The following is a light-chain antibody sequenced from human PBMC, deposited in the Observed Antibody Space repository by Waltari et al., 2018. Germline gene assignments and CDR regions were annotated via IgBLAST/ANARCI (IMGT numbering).Light chain of an antibody. CDR1: QSVLYSSNNKDY. Sequence: DIVMNQSPDSLAVSLVERATINCKSSQSVLYSSNNKDYLAWFQQKPGQPPKLLISWASTRESGVPDRFSGSGSGTDFTLTISSLQAEDVAVYYCQQYYSTVRTFGQGTKVEIK. CDR3: QQYYSTVRT. CDR2: WAS. J-gene: IGKJ1*01. V-gene: IGKV4-1*01.